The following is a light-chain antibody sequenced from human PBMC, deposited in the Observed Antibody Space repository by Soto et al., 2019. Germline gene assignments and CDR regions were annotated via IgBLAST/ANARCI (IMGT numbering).Light chain of an antibody. CDR1: SSNIGSNI. CDR2: SNN. V-gene: IGLV1-44*01. Sequence: QSVLTQPPSASGTPGQRVTISCSGSSSNIGSNIVNWYQQLPGTAPKLLIYSNNRRPSGVPDRFSGSKSGTSASLAISGLQSEDEADYYCAAWDDSLNGVVFRGGTKVTVL. J-gene: IGLJ2*01. CDR3: AAWDDSLNGVV.